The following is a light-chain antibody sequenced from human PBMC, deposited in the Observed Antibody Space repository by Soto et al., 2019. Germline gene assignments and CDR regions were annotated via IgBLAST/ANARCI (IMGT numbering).Light chain of an antibody. CDR1: SSNIGAGYD. CDR2: GDT. CDR3: QSYDTALNVYVV. V-gene: IGLV1-40*01. J-gene: IGLJ7*01. Sequence: QSVLTQPPSVSGAPGQRVTISCIGSSSNIGAGYDVHWYQQLPGTAPKLLIYGDTTRPSGVPDRFSGSKSATSASLVITGLQAEDEADYYCQSYDTALNVYVVFGGGTQLTVL.